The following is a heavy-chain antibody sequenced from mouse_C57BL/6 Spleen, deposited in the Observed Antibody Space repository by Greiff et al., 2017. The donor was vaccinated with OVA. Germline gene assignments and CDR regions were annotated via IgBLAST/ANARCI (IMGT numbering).Heavy chain of an antibody. D-gene: IGHD1-1*01. CDR3: ARHYYGSSSYAMDY. V-gene: IGHV2-6-1*01. CDR2: IWSDGST. J-gene: IGHJ4*01. Sequence: QVQLQQSGPGLVAPSQSLSITCTVSGFSLTSYGVHWVRQPPGKGLEWLVVIWSDGSTTYNSALKSRLSISKDNSKSQVFLKMNSLQTDDTAMYYCARHYYGSSSYAMDYWGQGTSVTVSS. CDR1: GFSLTSYG.